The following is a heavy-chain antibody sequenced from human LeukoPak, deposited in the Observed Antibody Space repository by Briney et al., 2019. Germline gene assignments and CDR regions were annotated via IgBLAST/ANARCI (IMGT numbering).Heavy chain of an antibody. J-gene: IGHJ5*02. CDR1: GGSISSSSNY. D-gene: IGHD6-19*01. Sequence: SETLSLTCTVSGGSISSSSNYWGWIRQPPGKGLEWIGSIYYSGSTYYNPSLKSRVTISVDTSKNQFSLKLSSVTAADTAVYYCARAVAEQGWFDPWGQGNLVTVSS. V-gene: IGHV4-39*01. CDR3: ARAVAEQGWFDP. CDR2: IYYSGST.